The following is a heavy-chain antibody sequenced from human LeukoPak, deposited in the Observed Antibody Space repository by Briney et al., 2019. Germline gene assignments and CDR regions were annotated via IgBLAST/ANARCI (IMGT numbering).Heavy chain of an antibody. CDR2: ISSSSSYI. V-gene: IGHV3-21*01. CDR1: GFTFSSYS. D-gene: IGHD2-2*01. CDR3: ARDRSGIVVVPAAPYYFDY. J-gene: IGHJ4*02. Sequence: GGSLRLSCAASGFTFSSYSMSWVRQAPGKGLEWVSSISSSSSYIYYADSVKGRFTISRDNAKNSLYLQMNSLRAEDTAVYYCARDRSGIVVVPAAPYYFDYWGQGTLVTVSS.